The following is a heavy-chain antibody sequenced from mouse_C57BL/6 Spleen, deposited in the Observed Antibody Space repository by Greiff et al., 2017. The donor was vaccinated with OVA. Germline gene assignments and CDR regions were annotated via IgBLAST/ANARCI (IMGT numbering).Heavy chain of an antibody. V-gene: IGHV3-8*01. J-gene: IGHJ1*03. D-gene: IGHD2-3*01. CDR1: GYSITSDY. CDR2: ISYSGST. CDR3: AMVTTVGPYFDV. Sequence: EVQLQESGPGLAKPSQSLSLTCSVTGYSITSDYWNWIRKFPGTKLEYMGYISYSGSTYYNPSLKSRISITPYTSENQYYLQLNAVTTEDTATYYCAMVTTVGPYFDVGGTGTTVTVSS.